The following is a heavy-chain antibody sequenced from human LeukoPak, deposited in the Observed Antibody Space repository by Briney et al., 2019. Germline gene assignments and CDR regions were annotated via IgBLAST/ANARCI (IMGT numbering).Heavy chain of an antibody. CDR1: GFTFSSYG. Sequence: GGSLRLSCAASGFTFSSYGMHWVRQAPGKGPEWVAVISYDGSNKYYADSVKGRFTISRDNSKNTLYLQMNSLRAEDTAVYYYAKSVGPGYCSSTSCSDNWFDPWGQGTLVTVSS. CDR2: ISYDGSNK. CDR3: AKSVGPGYCSSTSCSDNWFDP. D-gene: IGHD2-2*01. V-gene: IGHV3-30*18. J-gene: IGHJ5*02.